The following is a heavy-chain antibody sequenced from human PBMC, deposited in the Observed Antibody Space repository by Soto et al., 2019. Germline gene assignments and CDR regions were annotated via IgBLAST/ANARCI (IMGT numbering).Heavy chain of an antibody. CDR2: ISYDGINA. J-gene: IGHJ4*02. D-gene: IGHD3-10*02. V-gene: IGHV3-30*09. CDR1: GFNFRTFT. Sequence: QIHLVESGGGVVQPGRSLRLSCASSGFNFRTFTMHWVRQAPGKGLEWVAGISYDGINAYYADSVKGRFAISRDNSKNTVSLQINSLRPADTAAYYCAKDGVNYVSLSPVDYWGQGTLVTVSS. CDR3: AKDGVNYVSLSPVDY.